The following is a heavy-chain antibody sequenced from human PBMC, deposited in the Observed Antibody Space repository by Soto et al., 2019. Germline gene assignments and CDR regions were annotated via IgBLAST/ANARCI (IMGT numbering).Heavy chain of an antibody. V-gene: IGHV3-7*01. D-gene: IGHD3-3*01. J-gene: IGHJ4*02. CDR1: GFTFSSYW. CDR2: IKQDGSEK. CDR3: ARDLYDFWSGYLGY. Sequence: GGSLRLSCAASGFTFSSYWMSWVRQAPGKGLEWVANIKQDGSEKYYVDSVKGRFTISRDNAKNSLYLQMNSLRAEDTAVYYCARDLYDFWSGYLGYWGQGTLVTVSS.